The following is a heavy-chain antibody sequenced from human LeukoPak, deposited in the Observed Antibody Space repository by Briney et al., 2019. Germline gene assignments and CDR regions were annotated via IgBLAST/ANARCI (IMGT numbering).Heavy chain of an antibody. CDR3: GRGGYSYGYADY. Sequence: ASVKVSCKASGYSFSSYGINWVRQAPGQGLEWMGWVSAHNGYTNSPQKLQGRVIMTTETSTSTAYMELRSLKSDDTAVYYCGRGGYSYGYADYWGQGTLVTVSS. J-gene: IGHJ4*02. D-gene: IGHD5-18*01. CDR1: GYSFSSYG. V-gene: IGHV1-18*01. CDR2: VSAHNGYT.